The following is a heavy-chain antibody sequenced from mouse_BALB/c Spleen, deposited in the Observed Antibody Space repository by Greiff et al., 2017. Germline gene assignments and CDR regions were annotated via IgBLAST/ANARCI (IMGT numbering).Heavy chain of an antibody. J-gene: IGHJ3*01. CDR1: GFTFSSFG. Sequence: EVLVVESGGGLVQPGGSRKLSCAASGFTFSSFGMHWVRQAPEKGLEWVAYISSGSSTIYYADTVKGRFTISRDNPKNTLFLQMTSLRSEDTAMYYCARSRFAYWGQGTLVTVSA. CDR2: ISSGSSTI. V-gene: IGHV5-17*02. CDR3: ARSRFAY.